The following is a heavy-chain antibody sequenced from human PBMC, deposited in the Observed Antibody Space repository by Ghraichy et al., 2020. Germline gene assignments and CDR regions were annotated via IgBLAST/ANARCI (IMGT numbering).Heavy chain of an antibody. V-gene: IGHV1-46*01. CDR1: GYTFTSYY. CDR2: INPSGGST. Sequence: ASVKVSCKASGYTFTSYYMHWVRQAPGQGLEWMGIINPSGGSTSYAQKFQGRVTMTRDTSTSTVYMELSSLRSEDTAVYYCAYLGGDYGGLGTEVRDYWGQGTLVTVSS. D-gene: IGHD4-23*01. J-gene: IGHJ4*02. CDR3: AYLGGDYGGLGTEVRDY.